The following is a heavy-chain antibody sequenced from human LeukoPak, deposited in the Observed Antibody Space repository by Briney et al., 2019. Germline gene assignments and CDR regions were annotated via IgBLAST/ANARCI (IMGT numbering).Heavy chain of an antibody. D-gene: IGHD6-13*01. V-gene: IGHV3-23*01. CDR1: GFTFSSYA. Sequence: GESLTLSCAAYGFTFSSYAMGWVRQAPGKGLGWVSYISGGGATTFYADSMKGRLTLSRDNPKNSSYLQLTRLGAEDTAVYYCAKSTGYSTTGREFDSWGRGTLVTVSS. J-gene: IGHJ4*02. CDR3: AKSTGYSTTGREFDS. CDR2: ISGGGATT.